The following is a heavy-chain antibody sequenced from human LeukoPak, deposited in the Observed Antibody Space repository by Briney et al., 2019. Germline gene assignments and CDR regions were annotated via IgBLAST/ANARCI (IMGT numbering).Heavy chain of an antibody. CDR3: ARDRGYYDSRDAFDI. CDR2: ISSSSSYI. CDR1: GFTFSSYS. Sequence: GGSLRLSCAASGFTFSSYSMNWVRQAPGKGLEWVSSISSSSSYIYYADSVKGRFTISRDNAKNSLYLQMNSLRAEDTAVYYCARDRGYYDSRDAFDIWGQGTMVTVSS. V-gene: IGHV3-21*01. D-gene: IGHD3-22*01. J-gene: IGHJ3*02.